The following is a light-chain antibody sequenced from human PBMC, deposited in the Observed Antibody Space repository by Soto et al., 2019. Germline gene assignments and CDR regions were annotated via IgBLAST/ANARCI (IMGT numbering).Light chain of an antibody. CDR1: QSVSTY. CDR2: DAS. Sequence: IVLTQSPATLSLSAGERATLSCSASQSVSTYLAWFQQNPGQAPRLLIYDASTRATGIPARFSGSGSGTDFTLTISMLEPEDFAIYYCQQRHSWVTFGQGTRLEI. J-gene: IGKJ5*01. V-gene: IGKV3-11*01. CDR3: QQRHSWVT.